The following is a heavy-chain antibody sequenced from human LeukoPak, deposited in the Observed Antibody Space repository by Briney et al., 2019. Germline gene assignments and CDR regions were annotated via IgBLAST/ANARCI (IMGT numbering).Heavy chain of an antibody. V-gene: IGHV1-69*05. CDR3: ARLLEAAGTGPYYYYYMDV. J-gene: IGHJ6*03. CDR1: GGTFSSYA. CDR2: IIPTFGTA. D-gene: IGHD6-13*01. Sequence: ASVKVSCKASGGTFSSYAFSWVRQAPGQGLEWMGGIIPTFGTANYAQKFQGRVIITTDESKSTVYMEVSSLRSDDTAVYYCARLLEAAGTGPYYYYYMDVWDKGTTVTVSS.